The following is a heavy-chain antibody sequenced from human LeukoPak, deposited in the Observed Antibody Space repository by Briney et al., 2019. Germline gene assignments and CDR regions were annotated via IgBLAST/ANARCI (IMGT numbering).Heavy chain of an antibody. D-gene: IGHD3-22*01. CDR2: ISGSGGNT. J-gene: IGHJ4*02. CDR1: GFTFSSYG. V-gene: IGHV3-23*01. CDR3: AKTNGYYDL. Sequence: GGSLRLSCAASGFTFSSYGMSWVRQAPGKGLEWVSSISGSGGNTYYADSVKGRFTISRDNSKSTMYLQMNSLRAEDTAVYHCAKTNGYYDLWGQGTLVTVSS.